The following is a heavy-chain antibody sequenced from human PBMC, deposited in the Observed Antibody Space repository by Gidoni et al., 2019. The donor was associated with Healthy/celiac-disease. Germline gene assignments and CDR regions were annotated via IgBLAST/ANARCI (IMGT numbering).Heavy chain of an antibody. J-gene: IGHJ5*02. CDR1: GGSISSYY. V-gene: IGHV4-59*01. CDR3: ARTYSGAYNWFDP. CDR2: IYYSGST. D-gene: IGHD1-26*01. Sequence: QVQLQESGPGLVKPSETLSLTCTVPGGSISSYYWRWIRQPPGKGLECIGYIYYSGSTNYNPSLKSRVTISVDTSKNQFSLKLSSVTAADTAVYYCARTYSGAYNWFDPWGQGTLVTVSS.